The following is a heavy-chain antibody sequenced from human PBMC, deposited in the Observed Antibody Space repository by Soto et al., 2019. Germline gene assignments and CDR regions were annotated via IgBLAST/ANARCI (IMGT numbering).Heavy chain of an antibody. CDR1: GGSISSYY. V-gene: IGHV4-59*08. Sequence: SETLSLTCTVSGGSISSYYWSWIRQPPGKGLEWIGYIYYSGSTNYNPSLKSRVTISVDTSKNQFSLKLSSVTAADTAVYYCARSNCSGGSCYSYLWDYWGQGTLVTVSS. J-gene: IGHJ4*02. CDR2: IYYSGST. CDR3: ARSNCSGGSCYSYLWDY. D-gene: IGHD2-15*01.